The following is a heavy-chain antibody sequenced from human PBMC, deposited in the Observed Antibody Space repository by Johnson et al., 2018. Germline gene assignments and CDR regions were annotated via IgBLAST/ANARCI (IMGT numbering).Heavy chain of an antibody. V-gene: IGHV3-21*01. CDR2: ISSSSRYI. CDR1: GFTFSSYS. CDR3: ARDKLYDYDSSAYYFGGYFQH. Sequence: VQLVQSGGGLVKPGGSXRLSCAASGFTFSSYSMNWVRQAPGKGLEWVSSISSSSRYIYYADSVKGRFTISSDNAKNSLYLQMNSLRAEDTAVYYCARDKLYDYDSSAYYFGGYFQHWGQGTLVTVSS. J-gene: IGHJ1*01. D-gene: IGHD3-22*01.